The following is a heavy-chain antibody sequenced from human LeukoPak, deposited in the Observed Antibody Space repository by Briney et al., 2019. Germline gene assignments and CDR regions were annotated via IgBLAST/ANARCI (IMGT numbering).Heavy chain of an antibody. Sequence: ASVKDSCKASGYTFTGYYMHWVRQAPGQGLEWMGWINPNSGGTNYAQKFQGRVTMTRDTSISTAYMELSRLRSDDTAVYYCARNIVVVPAARSRFDSWGQGTLVTVSS. CDR3: ARNIVVVPAARSRFDS. D-gene: IGHD2-2*01. V-gene: IGHV1-2*02. CDR1: GYTFTGYY. CDR2: INPNSGGT. J-gene: IGHJ5*01.